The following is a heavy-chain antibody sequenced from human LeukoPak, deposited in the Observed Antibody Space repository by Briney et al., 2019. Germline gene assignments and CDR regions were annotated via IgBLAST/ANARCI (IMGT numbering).Heavy chain of an antibody. CDR3: ARAHCSGGSCYSVWFDP. V-gene: IGHV7-4-1*02. CDR1: GYTFTSYA. D-gene: IGHD2-15*01. CDR2: INTNTGNP. J-gene: IGHJ5*02. Sequence: ASVKVSCKASGYTFTSYAMNWVRQAPGQGLEWMGWINTNTGNPTYAQGFTGRLVFSLDASVSTAYLQISSLKAEDTAVYYCARAHCSGGSCYSVWFDPWGQGTLVTVSS.